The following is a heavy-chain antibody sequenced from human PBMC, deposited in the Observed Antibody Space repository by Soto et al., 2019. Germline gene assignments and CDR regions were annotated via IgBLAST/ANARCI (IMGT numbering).Heavy chain of an antibody. CDR1: GFTFSESA. Sequence: LRLSCAASGFTFSESAMHWVRQASGKGLEWVGRIRNKDNNYATAYTASVKGRFTISRDDSKNTVYLQMNSLKIDDTAVYYCARSVEGHFDYWGQGTLVTVSS. CDR3: ARSVEGHFDY. V-gene: IGHV3-73*01. J-gene: IGHJ4*02. CDR2: IRNKDNNYAT. D-gene: IGHD6-19*01.